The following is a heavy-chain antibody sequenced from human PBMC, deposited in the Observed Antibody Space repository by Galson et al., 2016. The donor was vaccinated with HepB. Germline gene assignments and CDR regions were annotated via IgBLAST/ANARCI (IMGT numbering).Heavy chain of an antibody. J-gene: IGHJ4*02. V-gene: IGHV3-7*03. CDR2: IKEDGSVK. CDR3: AREPRAGAYYFDY. Sequence: SLRLSCAASGFTFSSYWMTWVRQAPGKGLEWVANIKEDGSVKYHVDSVQGRFTISRDNAKNSLYLQMNSLRAEDPAVYYCAREPRAGAYYFDYWGQGTLVTVSS. CDR1: GFTFSSYW. D-gene: IGHD2-21*01.